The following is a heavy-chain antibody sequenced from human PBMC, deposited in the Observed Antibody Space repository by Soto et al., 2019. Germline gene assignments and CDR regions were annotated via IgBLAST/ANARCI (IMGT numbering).Heavy chain of an antibody. CDR1: FTFSMYS. J-gene: IGHJ5*02. CDR2: ISSGGSYI. CDR3: TRDQGGSYDSWFDP. Sequence: EVQVVESGGGLVQPGGSQRLSCSFTFSMYSMSWVRQAPGKGLEWVASISSGGSYIKYADSVKGRFTISRDNAKNSVSLQMNSLRVDDTAVYFCTRDQGGSYDSWFDPWGQGTLVTVSS. D-gene: IGHD1-26*01. V-gene: IGHV3-21*01.